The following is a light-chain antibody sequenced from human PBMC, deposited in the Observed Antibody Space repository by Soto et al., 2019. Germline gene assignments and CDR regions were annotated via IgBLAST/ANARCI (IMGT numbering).Light chain of an antibody. J-gene: IGLJ2*01. V-gene: IGLV2-8*01. CDR1: SSDVGSSNF. CDR2: QVT. Sequence: QSVLTQPPFASGSPGQSVTFSCTGTSSDVGSSNFVSWYQQHPGKAPKLLLYQVTKRPSGVPDRFSGSKSGNTASLTISGVQAEDEAYYHCSSHEGTYNVVFGGGTKLTVL. CDR3: SSHEGTYNVV.